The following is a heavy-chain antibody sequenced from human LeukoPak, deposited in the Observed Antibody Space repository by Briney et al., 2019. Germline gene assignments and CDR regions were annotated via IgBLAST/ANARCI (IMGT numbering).Heavy chain of an antibody. CDR1: GFTFSSYS. CDR2: ISSSSSTI. V-gene: IGHV3-48*01. J-gene: IGHJ4*02. CDR3: ARDDTPTTIFAYYFDY. D-gene: IGHD3-3*01. Sequence: GGSLRLSCAASGFTFSSYSMNWVRQAPGKGLEWVSYISSSSSTIYYADSVKGRFTISRDNAKNSLYLQMNSLRAEDTAVYYCARDDTPTTIFAYYFDYWGQGTLVTVSS.